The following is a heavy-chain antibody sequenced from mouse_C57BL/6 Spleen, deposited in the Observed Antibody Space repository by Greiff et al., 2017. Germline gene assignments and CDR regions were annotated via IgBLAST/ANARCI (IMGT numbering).Heavy chain of an antibody. Sequence: QVQLQQPGAELVRPGSSVKLSCKASGYTFTSYWMDWVKQRPGQGLEWIGNIYPSDSETHYNQKFKDKATLTVDKSSSTAYMQLSSLTSEDSAVYYCARWGYGNSVDYWGQGTTLTVSS. J-gene: IGHJ2*01. CDR2: IYPSDSET. CDR1: GYTFTSYW. V-gene: IGHV1-61*01. CDR3: ARWGYGNSVDY. D-gene: IGHD2-10*02.